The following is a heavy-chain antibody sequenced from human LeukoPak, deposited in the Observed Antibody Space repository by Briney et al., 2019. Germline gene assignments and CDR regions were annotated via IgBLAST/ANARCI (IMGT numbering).Heavy chain of an antibody. D-gene: IGHD3-22*01. Sequence: PSETLSLTCNVSGGSISSYYWSWIRQPPGKGLEWIGHIFHSGSTNYSPSLKSRVAISVDTSKNQFSLKLSSVTAADTAVYYSARGRTYYYDSSGYYYYYGMDVWGQGTTVTVSS. J-gene: IGHJ6*02. V-gene: IGHV4-59*12. CDR1: GGSISSYY. CDR2: IFHSGST. CDR3: ARGRTYYYDSSGYYYYYGMDV.